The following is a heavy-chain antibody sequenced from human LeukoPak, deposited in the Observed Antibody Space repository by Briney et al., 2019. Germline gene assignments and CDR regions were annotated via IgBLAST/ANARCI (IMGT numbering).Heavy chain of an antibody. CDR2: ISGSGGST. D-gene: IGHD3-10*01. Sequence: GGSLRLSCAASGFTFSSYAMTWVRQAPGKGLEWVSAISGSGGSTYYADSVKGRFTISRDNSKNTLYLQMNSLRAEDTAVYHCAKVGSEWFGELAAYYFDYWGQGTLVTVSS. CDR1: GFTFSSYA. CDR3: AKVGSEWFGELAAYYFDY. V-gene: IGHV3-23*01. J-gene: IGHJ4*02.